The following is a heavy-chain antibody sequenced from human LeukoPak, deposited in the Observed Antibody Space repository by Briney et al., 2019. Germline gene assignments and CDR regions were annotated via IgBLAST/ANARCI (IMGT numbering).Heavy chain of an antibody. D-gene: IGHD2-2*01. CDR3: ARIRYCGGISCYYIDY. CDR1: GYTFTGYY. J-gene: IGHJ4*02. CDR2: INTNSGGT. Sequence: ASVKVSCKASGYTFTGYYMHWVRQAPGQGLEWMGWINTNSGGTNYAQKFQGRVTMTRDTSISTAYMELSRQRSDDTAFYYCARIRYCGGISCYYIDYWGQGTLVTVSA. V-gene: IGHV1-2*02.